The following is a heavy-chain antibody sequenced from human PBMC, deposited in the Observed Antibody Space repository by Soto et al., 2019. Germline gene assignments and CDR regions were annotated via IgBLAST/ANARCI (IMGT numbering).Heavy chain of an antibody. CDR2: IYYTGRT. V-gene: IGHV4-61*03. CDR3: ARDSTAFVFDY. CDR1: GDSVRSGSFY. J-gene: IGHJ4*02. D-gene: IGHD2-2*01. Sequence: SETLSLTCTVSGDSVRSGSFYWSWIRQPPGKGLEWIGYIYYTGRTSYNPSLKSRVTISIDPSKNHFALNLTSVTAADTAIYYCARDSTAFVFDYWGQGXLVTVSS.